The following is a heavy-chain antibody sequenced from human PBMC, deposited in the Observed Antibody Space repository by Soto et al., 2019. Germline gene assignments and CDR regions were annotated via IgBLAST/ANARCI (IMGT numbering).Heavy chain of an antibody. CDR3: ARGYGTARRWFDF. J-gene: IGHJ5*01. D-gene: IGHD5-18*01. V-gene: IGHV4-4*02. Sequence: PSETLSLTCAASGASVSSGDWWTWVRQSPGKGPECIGEIFHSGATNYNPSLKSRVDISMDKSKNQFSLRLTSVTAADTAVYYCARGYGTARRWFDFWGQGTLVTVSS. CDR1: GASVSSGDW. CDR2: IFHSGAT.